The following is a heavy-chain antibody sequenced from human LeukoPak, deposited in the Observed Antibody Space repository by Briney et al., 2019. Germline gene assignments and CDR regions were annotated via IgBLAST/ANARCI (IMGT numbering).Heavy chain of an antibody. CDR1: GFTFSSYS. V-gene: IGHV3-48*01. J-gene: IGHJ4*02. D-gene: IGHD6-13*01. CDR2: ISSSSSTI. Sequence: HPGGSLRLSCAASGFTFSSYSMNWVRQAPGKGLEWVSYISSSSSTIYYADSVKGRFTISRDNAKNSLYLQMNSLGAEDTAVYYCAGGLIAAAGDTYFDYWGQGTLVIVAS. CDR3: AGGLIAAAGDTYFDY.